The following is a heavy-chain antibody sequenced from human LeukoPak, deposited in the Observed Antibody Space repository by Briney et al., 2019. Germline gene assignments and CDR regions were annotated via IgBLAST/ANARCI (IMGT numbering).Heavy chain of an antibody. CDR1: GFTFSGSA. J-gene: IGHJ3*02. V-gene: IGHV3-73*01. Sequence: GGSLKLSCAASGFTFSGSAMHWVRQPSGKGLEWVGRIRSKANSYATAYAASVKGRFTISRDDSKNTAYLQMNSLKTEDTAVYYCTRHGSGSCKSAFDIWGQGTMVTVSS. CDR2: IRSKANSYAT. CDR3: TRHGSGSCKSAFDI. D-gene: IGHD1-26*01.